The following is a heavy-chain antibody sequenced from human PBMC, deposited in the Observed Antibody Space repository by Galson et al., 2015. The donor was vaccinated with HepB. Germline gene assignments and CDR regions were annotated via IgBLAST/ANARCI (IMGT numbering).Heavy chain of an antibody. D-gene: IGHD3-22*01. CDR2: ISGSATST. CDR3: AKPSPYYYDSSGYHYYYGVDV. CDR1: GFTFTTYA. J-gene: IGHJ6*02. V-gene: IGHV3-23*01. Sequence: SLRLSCAASGFTFTTYAMSWVHQAPGRGLEWVSGISGSATSTYYADSVKGRFIISRDNSKNTLYLQMNSLRAEDTAVYYCAKPSPYYYDSSGYHYYYGVDVWGQGTTVTVSS.